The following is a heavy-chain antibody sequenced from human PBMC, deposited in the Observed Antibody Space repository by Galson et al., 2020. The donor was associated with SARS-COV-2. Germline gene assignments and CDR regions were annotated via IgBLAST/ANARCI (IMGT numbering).Heavy chain of an antibody. V-gene: IGHV3-7*03. Sequence: GGSLRLSCAASGFTFSVYWMTWVRQAPGKGLEWVANIKHDGTEKYYVDSVKGRFTISRDNAKKSLYLQMNSLRADDSAVYYCARVDCSGGGCYPGNYWGQGTLVTVSS. D-gene: IGHD2-15*01. CDR2: IKHDGTEK. J-gene: IGHJ4*02. CDR1: GFTFSVYW. CDR3: ARVDCSGGGCYPGNY.